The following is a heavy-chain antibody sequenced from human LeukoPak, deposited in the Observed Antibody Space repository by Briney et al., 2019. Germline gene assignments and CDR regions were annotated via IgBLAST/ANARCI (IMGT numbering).Heavy chain of an antibody. J-gene: IGHJ5*02. D-gene: IGHD3-10*01. CDR2: IRSKANSYAT. CDR3: SGGYVYNWFDP. Sequence: GGSLRLSCAASGFTFSGSAMHWVRQASGKGLEWVGRIRSKANSYATAYAASVKGWFTISRDDSKNTAYLQMNSLKTEDTAVYYCSGGYVYNWFDPWGQGTLVTVSS. V-gene: IGHV3-73*01. CDR1: GFTFSGSA.